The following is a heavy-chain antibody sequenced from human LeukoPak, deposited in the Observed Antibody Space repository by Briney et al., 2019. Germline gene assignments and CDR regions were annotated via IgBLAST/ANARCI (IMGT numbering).Heavy chain of an antibody. Sequence: PGGSLRLSCAASGFTFSSYWMSWVRQAPGKGLEWVANIKQDVSEKYYVDSVKGRFTISRDNAKNSLYLQMNSLRAKNTAVSDCARDSSSWSPNYYYGMDVWGQGTTVTVSS. V-gene: IGHV3-7*01. J-gene: IGHJ6*02. CDR1: GFTFSSYW. D-gene: IGHD6-13*01. CDR3: ARDSSSWSPNYYYGMDV. CDR2: IKQDVSEK.